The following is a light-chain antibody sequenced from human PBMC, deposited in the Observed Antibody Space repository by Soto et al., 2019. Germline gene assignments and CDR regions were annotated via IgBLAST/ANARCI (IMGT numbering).Light chain of an antibody. CDR1: SSDVGGYNC. Sequence: QSVLNQPASVSGSPGQSITISCTGTSSDVGGYNCVSWYQQHPGKAPKLMICDVSNRPSGVSSRFSGSKSGNTASLTISGLQAEDEADYYCSSYTSSSTLVFGTGTKVTVL. J-gene: IGLJ1*01. CDR2: DVS. V-gene: IGLV2-14*01. CDR3: SSYTSSSTLV.